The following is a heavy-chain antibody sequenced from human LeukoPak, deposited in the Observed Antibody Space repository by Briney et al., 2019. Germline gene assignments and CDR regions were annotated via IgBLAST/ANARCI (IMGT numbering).Heavy chain of an antibody. CDR3: ARDPSNTSGWRAYFDY. J-gene: IGHJ4*02. CDR1: GYTLTELS. V-gene: IGHV1-69*04. Sequence: SVKVSCKVSGYTLTELSMHWVRQAPGQGLEWMGRIIPILGIANYAQKFQGRVTITADKSTSTAYMELSSLRSDDTAVYYCARDPSNTSGWRAYFDYWGQGTPVTVSS. D-gene: IGHD6-19*01. CDR2: IIPILGIA.